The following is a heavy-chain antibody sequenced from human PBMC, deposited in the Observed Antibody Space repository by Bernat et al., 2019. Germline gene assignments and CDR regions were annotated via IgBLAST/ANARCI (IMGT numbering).Heavy chain of an antibody. CDR2: INSDGSST. Sequence: EVQLVESGGGLVQPGGSLRLSCAASGFTFSSYWMHWVRQAPGKGLVWVSRINSDGSSTSYADSVKGRFTISRDNAKNTLYLQMNSLSAEDTAVYYCARSDFSSSWTNYYYYGMDVWGQGTTVTVSS. D-gene: IGHD6-13*01. CDR1: GFTFSSYW. V-gene: IGHV3-74*01. J-gene: IGHJ6*02. CDR3: ARSDFSSSWTNYYYYGMDV.